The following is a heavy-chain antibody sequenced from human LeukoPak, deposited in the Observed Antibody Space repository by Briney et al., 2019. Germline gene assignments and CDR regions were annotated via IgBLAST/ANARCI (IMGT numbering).Heavy chain of an antibody. Sequence: SETLSLTCAVYGGSFSGYYWSWIRQPPGKGLEWIGEINHSGSTNYNPSLKSRVTISVDTSKNQFSLKLSSVTAADTAVYYRAREDDFWSGYYTRKYFDYWGQGTLVTVSS. CDR3: AREDDFWSGYYTRKYFDY. CDR2: INHSGST. D-gene: IGHD3-3*01. V-gene: IGHV4-34*01. J-gene: IGHJ4*02. CDR1: GGSFSGYY.